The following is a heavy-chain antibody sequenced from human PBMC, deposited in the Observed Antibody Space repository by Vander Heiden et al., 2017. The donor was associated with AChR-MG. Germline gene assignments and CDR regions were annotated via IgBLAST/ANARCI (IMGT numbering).Heavy chain of an antibody. CDR2: ISYDGSNK. V-gene: IGHV3-30-3*01. Sequence: QVQLVESGGGVVQPGRSLRLSCAASGFTFRSYAMHWVRQAPGKGLEWVAVISYDGSNKYYADSVKGRFTISRDNSKNTLYLQMNSLRAEDTAVYYCARSSHGSYREAFDIWGQGTMVTVSS. D-gene: IGHD3-10*01. CDR1: GFTFRSYA. CDR3: ARSSHGSYREAFDI. J-gene: IGHJ3*02.